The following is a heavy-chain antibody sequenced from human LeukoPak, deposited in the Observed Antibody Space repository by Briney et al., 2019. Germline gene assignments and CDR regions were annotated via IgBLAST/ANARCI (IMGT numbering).Heavy chain of an antibody. CDR2: FDPEDGET. J-gene: IGHJ4*02. V-gene: IGHV1-24*01. CDR3: ATDPFRIAVAGTDSLTDY. D-gene: IGHD6-19*01. CDR1: GYTLTELS. Sequence: EASVKVSCKVSGYTLTELSMHWVRQAPGKGLEWMGGFDPEDGETIYAQKFQGRVTMTEDTSTDTAYMELSSLRSEDTAVYYCATDPFRIAVAGTDSLTDYWGQGTLVTVSS.